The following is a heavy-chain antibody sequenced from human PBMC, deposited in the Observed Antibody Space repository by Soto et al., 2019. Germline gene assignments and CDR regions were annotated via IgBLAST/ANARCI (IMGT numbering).Heavy chain of an antibody. V-gene: IGHV3-23*01. CDR2: ISSSGGST. CDR1: GFTFSSYA. D-gene: IGHD3-10*01. CDR3: AKGMGSGSYFARGYSYYYMDV. Sequence: PGGSLRLSCAASGFTFSSYAMSWVRQAPGKGLEWVSAISSSGGSTYYADSVKGRFTISRDNSKNTLYLQMNSLRAEDTAVYYCAKGMGSGSYFARGYSYYYMDVWGKGTTVTVSS. J-gene: IGHJ6*03.